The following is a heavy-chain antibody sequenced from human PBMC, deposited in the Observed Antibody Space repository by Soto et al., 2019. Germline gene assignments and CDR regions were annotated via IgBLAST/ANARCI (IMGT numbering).Heavy chain of an antibody. CDR1: GGSISSYY. CDR3: ARRYGSAFDF. D-gene: IGHD3-10*01. CDR2: TYYRGST. V-gene: IGHV4-59*01. J-gene: IGHJ3*01. Sequence: SETLSLTCTVSGGSISSYYWSWIRQPPGKGLEWIGYTYYRGSTNYNPSLKSRVTISVDTSKNQFSLKLSSVTAADTAVYYCARRYGSAFDFWGQGTMVTVSS.